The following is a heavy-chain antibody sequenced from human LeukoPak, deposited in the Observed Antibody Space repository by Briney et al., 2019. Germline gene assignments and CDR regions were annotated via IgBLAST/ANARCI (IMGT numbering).Heavy chain of an antibody. Sequence: SETLSLTCAVYGGSFSGYYWSWIRQPPGKGLEWIGEINHSGSTNYNPSLKSRVTISVDTSKNQFSLKLSSVTAADTAVYYCARTGSYYEEVFDYWGQGTLVTVSS. CDR2: INHSGST. V-gene: IGHV4-34*01. CDR1: GGSFSGYY. J-gene: IGHJ4*02. D-gene: IGHD1-26*01. CDR3: ARTGSYYEEVFDY.